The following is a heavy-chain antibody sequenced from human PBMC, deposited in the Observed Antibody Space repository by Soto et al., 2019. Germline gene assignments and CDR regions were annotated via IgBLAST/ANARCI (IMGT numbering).Heavy chain of an antibody. J-gene: IGHJ6*02. Sequence: SETLSLTCTVSGGSISSYYWSWIRQPPGKGLEWIGYIYYSGSTNYNPSLKSRVTISVDTSKNQFSLKLSSVTAADTAVYYSARDRGEWERRYYGMDVWGQGTTVTVSS. CDR1: GGSISSYY. CDR3: ARDRGEWERRYYGMDV. V-gene: IGHV4-59*01. CDR2: IYYSGST. D-gene: IGHD1-26*01.